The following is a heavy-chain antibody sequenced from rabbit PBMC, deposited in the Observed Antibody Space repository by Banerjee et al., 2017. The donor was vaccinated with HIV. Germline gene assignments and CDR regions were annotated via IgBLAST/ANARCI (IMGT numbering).Heavy chain of an antibody. V-gene: IGHV1S43*01. D-gene: IGHD8-1*01. CDR3: ARSAGSSDRFNL. J-gene: IGHJ4*01. CDR1: GIDFAGYYY. Sequence: QQLEESGGGLVKPGGTLTLTCKASGIDFAGYYYMCWVRQAPGKGLELIACIYTSTNSTWYANWVNGRFTISSSTSLNSVDLKMTSLTVADTATYFCARSAGSSDRFNLWGPGTLVTVS. CDR2: IYTSTNST.